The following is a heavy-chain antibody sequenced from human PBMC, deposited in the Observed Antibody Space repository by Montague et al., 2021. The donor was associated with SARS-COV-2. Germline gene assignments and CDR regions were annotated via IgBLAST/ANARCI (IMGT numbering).Heavy chain of an antibody. CDR1: SGSIISSGYY. D-gene: IGHD3-10*01. V-gene: IGHV4-39*02. J-gene: IGHJ4*02. CDR2: IYYSGTT. Sequence: SETLSLTCSVSSGSIISSGYYWGWIRQPPGKELEWIGNIYYSGTTCYNPSLQSRGTTSVDTSKNHLSLRLGSVTAADTAVYFCARGMIRGVTTPFDYWGQGSQVTVSS. CDR3: ARGMIRGVTTPFDY.